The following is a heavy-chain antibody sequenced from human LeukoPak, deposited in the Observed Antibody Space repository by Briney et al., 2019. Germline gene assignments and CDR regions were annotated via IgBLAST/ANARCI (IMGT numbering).Heavy chain of an antibody. CDR2: IYPGDSDT. J-gene: IGHJ4*02. Sequence: GESLKISCKGSGYSFTSYWIGWVRQMPGKGLEWKGIIYPGDSDTRYSPSFQGQVTISADKSISTAYLQWSSLKASDTAMYYCAGIPGWYSSGWEFDYWGQGTLVTVSS. CDR1: GYSFTSYW. D-gene: IGHD6-19*01. CDR3: AGIPGWYSSGWEFDY. V-gene: IGHV5-51*01.